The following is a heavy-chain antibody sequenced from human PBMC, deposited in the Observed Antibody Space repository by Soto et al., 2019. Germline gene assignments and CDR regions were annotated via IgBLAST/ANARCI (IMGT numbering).Heavy chain of an antibody. CDR3: AVGRRKTSGSNTWFDP. CDR2: ISDTGGGT. CDR1: GVTFSNYA. Sequence: EVQLLESGGGLVQPGGSLRLSCAASGVTFSNYAMNWVRQAPRKGLEWVSTISDTGGGTFYAASVRGRFTISRDNSNNTLYLQMHSLRADDTAVYFCAVGRRKTSGSNTWFDPWGRGTLVTVSS. V-gene: IGHV3-23*01. J-gene: IGHJ5*02. D-gene: IGHD2-15*01.